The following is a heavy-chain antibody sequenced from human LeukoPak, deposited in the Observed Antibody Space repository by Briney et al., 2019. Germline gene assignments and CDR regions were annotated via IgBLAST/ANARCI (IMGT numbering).Heavy chain of an antibody. CDR1: GYTFNRYY. V-gene: IGHV1-2*06. CDR3: ARDDGDGYNYGGLDY. Sequence: GASVKVSYKASGYTFNRYYIHWVRQAPGQGLEWMGRINPNSGDTNYAQKFQGRVTITADESTSTAYMELSSLRSEDTAVYYCARDDGDGYNYGGLDYWGQGTLVTVSS. CDR2: INPNSGDT. J-gene: IGHJ4*02. D-gene: IGHD5-24*01.